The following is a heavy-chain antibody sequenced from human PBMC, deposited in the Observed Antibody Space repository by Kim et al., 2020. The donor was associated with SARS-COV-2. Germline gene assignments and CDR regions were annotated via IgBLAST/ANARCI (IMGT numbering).Heavy chain of an antibody. CDR2: ISWNSGSI. Sequence: GGSLRLSCAASGFTFDDYAMHWVRQAPGKGLEWVSGISWNSGSIGYADSVKGRFTISRDNAKNSLYLQMNSLRAEDTALYYCAKESLTMVRGPFDYWGQGTLVTVSS. CDR1: GFTFDDYA. V-gene: IGHV3-9*01. CDR3: AKESLTMVRGPFDY. J-gene: IGHJ4*02. D-gene: IGHD3-10*01.